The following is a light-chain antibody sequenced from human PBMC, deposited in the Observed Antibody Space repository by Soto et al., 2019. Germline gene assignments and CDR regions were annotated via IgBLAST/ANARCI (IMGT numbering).Light chain of an antibody. CDR3: SSYTSTSTLVV. Sequence: QSALTQPASVSGSPGQSITISCTGTSSDVGGCNYVSWYQQHPGKAPKLIIYEVSKRPSGVSNRFSGSKSGNTASLTVSGLQAEDEADYYCSSYTSTSTLVVFGAGTKLTVL. CDR2: EVS. J-gene: IGLJ2*01. V-gene: IGLV2-14*01. CDR1: SSDVGGCNY.